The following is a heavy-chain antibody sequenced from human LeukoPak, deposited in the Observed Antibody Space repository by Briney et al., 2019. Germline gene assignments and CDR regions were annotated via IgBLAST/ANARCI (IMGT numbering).Heavy chain of an antibody. J-gene: IGHJ4*02. D-gene: IGHD5-18*01. CDR2: IYHSGST. CDR3: ARDGSDTAMVTGY. Sequence: SETQSLTCTVSGYSISSGYYWGWIRQPPGKGLKWIGSIYHSGSTYYNPSLKSRVTISVDTSKNQFSLKLSSVTAADTAVYYCARDGSDTAMVTGYWGQGTLVTVSS. CDR1: GYSISSGYY. V-gene: IGHV4-38-2*02.